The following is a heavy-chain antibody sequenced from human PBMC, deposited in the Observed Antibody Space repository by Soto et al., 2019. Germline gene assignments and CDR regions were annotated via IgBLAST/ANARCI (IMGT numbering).Heavy chain of an antibody. CDR1: GFTFSGYA. D-gene: IGHD1-26*01. CDR2: ISPDGGNT. V-gene: IGHV3-64*01. J-gene: IGHJ4*02. CDR3: ARGQTWAHFDY. Sequence: EVQLVESGGGLVQPGGSLRLSCAASGFTFSGYAMHWVRQAPGKGLEYVSGISPDGGNTYYANSVKGRFTISRDNSKSTLYLQMGSLRVEDLAVYYCARGQTWAHFDYWGQGTLVTVSS.